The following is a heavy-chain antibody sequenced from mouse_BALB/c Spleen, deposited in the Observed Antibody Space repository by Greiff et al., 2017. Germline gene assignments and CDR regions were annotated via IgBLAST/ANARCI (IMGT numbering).Heavy chain of an antibody. J-gene: IGHJ2*01. Sequence: DLVKPGASVKLSCKASGYTFTSYWINWIKQRPGQGLEWIGRIAPGSGSTYYNEMFKGKATLTVDTSSSTAYIQLSSLSSEDSAVYFCARDGYYGSSPFLDYWGQGTTLTVSS. CDR1: GYTFTSYW. D-gene: IGHD1-1*01. V-gene: IGHV1S41*01. CDR2: IAPGSGST. CDR3: ARDGYYGSSPFLDY.